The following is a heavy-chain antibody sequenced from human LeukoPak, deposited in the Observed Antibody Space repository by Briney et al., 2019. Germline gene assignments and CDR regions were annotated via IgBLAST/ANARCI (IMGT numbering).Heavy chain of an antibody. V-gene: IGHV3-7*01. Sequence: GGSLRLSCAASGFTFSSYWMSWVRQAPGKGLEWVASIKQDGSEKYYVDSVKGRFTISRDNAKNSLYLQMNSLRAEDTAVYYCARTGSSSWYEAWGQGTLVTVSS. CDR1: GFTFSSYW. CDR2: IKQDGSEK. CDR3: ARTGSSSWYEA. D-gene: IGHD6-13*01. J-gene: IGHJ5*02.